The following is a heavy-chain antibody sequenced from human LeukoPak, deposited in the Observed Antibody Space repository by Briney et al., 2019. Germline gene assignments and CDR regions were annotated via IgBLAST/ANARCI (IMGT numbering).Heavy chain of an antibody. J-gene: IGHJ6*02. CDR1: EFPFSSYW. CDR3: AKVSRYCSSTSCYGSWYYYGMDV. CDR2: IKQDGSKK. D-gene: IGHD2-2*01. Sequence: GGSLRLSCVASEFPFSSYWMTWVRQAPGKGLEWVANIKQDGSKKSYADSVKGRFTISRDNSKNTLYLQMNSLRAEDTAVYYCAKVSRYCSSTSCYGSWYYYGMDVWGQGTTVTVSS. V-gene: IGHV3-30*18.